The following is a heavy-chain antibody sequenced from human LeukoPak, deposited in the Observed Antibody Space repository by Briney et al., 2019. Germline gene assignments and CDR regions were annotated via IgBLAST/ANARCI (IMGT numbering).Heavy chain of an antibody. J-gene: IGHJ4*02. CDR1: GFTFSDYY. Sequence: GGSLRLSCAASGFTFSDYYMSWIRQAPGKGLEWVSYISSSGSTIYYADSVKDRFTISKDNAKNSLYLRMNSLRAEDTAVYYCARAVAAAGIDGDYWGQGTLVTVSS. CDR3: ARAVAAAGIDGDY. CDR2: ISSSGSTI. D-gene: IGHD6-13*01. V-gene: IGHV3-11*01.